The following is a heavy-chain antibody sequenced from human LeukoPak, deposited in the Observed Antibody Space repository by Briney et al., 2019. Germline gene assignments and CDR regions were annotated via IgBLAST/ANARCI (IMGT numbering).Heavy chain of an antibody. Sequence: GGSLRLSCAASGFTFSNYWMTWVRQAPGKGLEWVAHIKQDGSEKYYVDSVKGRFTISRDNSKNTLYLQMNSLRVEDTSMYYCASDPHYDFWTCVHMDVWGKGTTVTVSS. CDR1: GFTFSNYW. J-gene: IGHJ6*03. V-gene: IGHV3-7*03. CDR3: ASDPHYDFWTCVHMDV. D-gene: IGHD3-3*01. CDR2: IKQDGSEK.